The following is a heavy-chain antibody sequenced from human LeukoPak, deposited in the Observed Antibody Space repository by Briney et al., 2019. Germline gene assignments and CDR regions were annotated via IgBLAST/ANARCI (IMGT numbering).Heavy chain of an antibody. D-gene: IGHD6-19*01. Sequence: GGSLRLSCAASGFTFSNYWMHWVRQAPGKGLVWVSRINIDGSSTTYADSVKGRFTISRDNAKNTMYLQMNSLRAEDTAVYYCISVAVSGKGRYWGQGTLVTVSS. CDR1: GFTFSNYW. CDR2: INIDGSST. V-gene: IGHV3-74*01. CDR3: ISVAVSGKGRY. J-gene: IGHJ4*02.